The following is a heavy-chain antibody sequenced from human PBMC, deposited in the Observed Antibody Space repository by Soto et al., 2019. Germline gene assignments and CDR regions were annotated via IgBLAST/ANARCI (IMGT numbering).Heavy chain of an antibody. Sequence: ESLTISGRASGDTCTRYWIGWVRQKPGQGLEWLGVIFPDDSDIRYNPSFRGQVTISADKSVNTVYLQWIGLKASDTAIYYCVRRIAWYYFDSWGQGTPVTVSS. CDR2: IFPDDSDI. J-gene: IGHJ4*02. D-gene: IGHD6-13*01. CDR1: GDTCTRYW. V-gene: IGHV5-51*01. CDR3: VRRIAWYYFDS.